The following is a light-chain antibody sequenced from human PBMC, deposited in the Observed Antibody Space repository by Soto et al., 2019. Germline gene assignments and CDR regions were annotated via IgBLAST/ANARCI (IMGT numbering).Light chain of an antibody. CDR2: DVS. J-gene: IGLJ1*01. Sequence: QSALTQPPSVSGSPGQSVTISCTGTSSDVGSYNRVSWYQQPPGTAPKLMIYDVSNRPSGVPDRFSGSKSGNTASLTISGLQDEDEADYYCSSYTSSITYVFGTGTKLTVL. V-gene: IGLV2-18*02. CDR1: SSDVGSYNR. CDR3: SSYTSSITYV.